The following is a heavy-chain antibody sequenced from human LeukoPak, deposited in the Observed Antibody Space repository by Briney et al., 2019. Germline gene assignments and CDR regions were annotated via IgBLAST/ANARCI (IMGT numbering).Heavy chain of an antibody. D-gene: IGHD5-12*01. V-gene: IGHV3-9*01. Sequence: GGSLRLSCAPSGLSFSSYTIHWVRQAPGKGLEWVSGISWNSGSIGYADSVKGRFTISRDNAKNSLYLQMNSLRAEDTALYYCAKGGYSGYSYYYGMDVWGQGTTVTVSS. CDR1: GLSFSSYT. CDR2: ISWNSGSI. CDR3: AKGGYSGYSYYYGMDV. J-gene: IGHJ6*02.